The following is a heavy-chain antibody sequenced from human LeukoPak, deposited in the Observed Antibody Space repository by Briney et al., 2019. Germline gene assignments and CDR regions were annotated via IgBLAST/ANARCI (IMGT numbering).Heavy chain of an antibody. Sequence: GGSLRLSCAASGFTFSTYAMTWVRQAPGKGLEWVSSISSSSKYIYYADSVKGRFTISRDNARNSLYLQMNSLRAEDTAVYYCARVVNWNEVTDDYWGQGTLVTVSS. V-gene: IGHV3-21*01. CDR1: GFTFSTYA. CDR2: ISSSSKYI. CDR3: ARVVNWNEVTDDY. D-gene: IGHD1-20*01. J-gene: IGHJ4*02.